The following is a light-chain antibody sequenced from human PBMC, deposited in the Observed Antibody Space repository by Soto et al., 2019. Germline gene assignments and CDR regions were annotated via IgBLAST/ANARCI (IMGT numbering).Light chain of an antibody. CDR2: EVS. Sequence: QSALTQPASVSGSPRQSITISCTGTSSDVGSYDLVSWHQQHPGKAPKLMIYEVSKRPSGVSNRFSGSKSGNTASLTISGLQAEDEADYYCCSYAGSSTFHVFGTGTKVTVL. CDR1: SSDVGSYDL. V-gene: IGLV2-23*02. J-gene: IGLJ1*01. CDR3: CSYAGSSTFHV.